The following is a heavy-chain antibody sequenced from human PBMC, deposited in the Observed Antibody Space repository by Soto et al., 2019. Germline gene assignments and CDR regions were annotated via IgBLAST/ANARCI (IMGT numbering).Heavy chain of an antibody. CDR2: IYNSGST. CDR3: ARDRGNKYSGYEYWFFDL. D-gene: IGHD5-12*01. CDR1: GGSINSYY. V-gene: IGHV4-59*01. J-gene: IGHJ2*01. Sequence: QVQLQESGPGLVKPSETLSLTCSVSGGSINSYYWSWIRQPPGKGLEWIGYIYNSGSTNYNPSLKSRATISIGASRNQFSLNLRSVTAADTAVYYCARDRGNKYSGYEYWFFDLWGRGTLVTVSS.